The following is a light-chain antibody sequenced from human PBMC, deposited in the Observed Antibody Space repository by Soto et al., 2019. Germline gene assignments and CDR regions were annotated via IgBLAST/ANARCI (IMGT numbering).Light chain of an antibody. J-gene: IGLJ1*01. CDR1: SSDVGGYNY. CDR3: SSYTSGTTVV. Sequence: QSALTQPASVSGSPGQSITISCTGTSSDVGGYNYVSWYQQEPGKAPKLMICDVSNRPSGVSNRFSGSKSGNTASLIISGLQAEDEADYYCSSYTSGTTVVFGTGTKLTVL. CDR2: DVS. V-gene: IGLV2-14*01.